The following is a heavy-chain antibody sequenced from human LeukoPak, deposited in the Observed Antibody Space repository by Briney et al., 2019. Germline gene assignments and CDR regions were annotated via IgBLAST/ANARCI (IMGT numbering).Heavy chain of an antibody. CDR1: GFTFSSYG. CDR2: ITFDGSKK. Sequence: PGGSLRLSCAASGFTFSSYGIHWVRQAPGKELEWVAGITFDGSKKYYGESVKGRFTISRDNAKNTLYLQMNSLRAEDTAVYYCAREYSGYSYGYTLGYWGQGTLVTVSS. CDR3: AREYSGYSYGYTLGY. J-gene: IGHJ4*02. D-gene: IGHD5-18*01. V-gene: IGHV3-30*03.